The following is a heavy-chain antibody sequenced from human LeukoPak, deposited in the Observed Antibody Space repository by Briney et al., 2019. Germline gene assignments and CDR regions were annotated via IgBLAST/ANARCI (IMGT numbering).Heavy chain of an antibody. J-gene: IGHJ4*02. Sequence: GGSLRLSCAASGFTFSGSAMHWVRQSPGKGLEWVGRIRSKANDHATAYAASVRGRFTISRDDSKNTAYLQMNSLKTEDTAVYYCTRRLMTTVNDYWGQGTLVTVSS. V-gene: IGHV3-73*01. CDR3: TRRLMTTVNDY. CDR2: IRSKANDHAT. CDR1: GFTFSGSA. D-gene: IGHD4-17*01.